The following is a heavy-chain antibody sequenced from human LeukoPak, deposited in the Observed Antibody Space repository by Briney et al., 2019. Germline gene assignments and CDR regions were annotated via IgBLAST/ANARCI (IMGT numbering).Heavy chain of an antibody. Sequence: PGGSLRLSCAASGFIFRSYGMHWVRQAPGSGLEWVAFIRYDGENEDYVDSVKGRFTISRDNSKNTLYLQMDTLRAEDTAVYYCAELGITMIGGVWGKGTTVTISS. J-gene: IGHJ6*04. D-gene: IGHD3-10*02. CDR1: GFIFRSYG. V-gene: IGHV3-30*02. CDR2: IRYDGENE. CDR3: AELGITMIGGV.